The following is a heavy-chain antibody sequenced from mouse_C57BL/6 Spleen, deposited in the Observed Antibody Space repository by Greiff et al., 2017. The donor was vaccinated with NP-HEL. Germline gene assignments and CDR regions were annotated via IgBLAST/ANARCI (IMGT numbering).Heavy chain of an antibody. D-gene: IGHD1-1*01. CDR2: ISNGGGSP. CDR3: ARLGITTGGFDY. J-gene: IGHJ2*01. V-gene: IGHV5-12*01. Sequence: EVKLMESGGGLVQPGGSLKLSCAASGFTFSDYYMYWVRQTPEKRLEWVAYISNGGGSPYYPDTVKGRFTISRDNAKNTLYLQMSRLKSEDTAMYYCARLGITTGGFDYWGQGTTLTVSS. CDR1: GFTFSDYY.